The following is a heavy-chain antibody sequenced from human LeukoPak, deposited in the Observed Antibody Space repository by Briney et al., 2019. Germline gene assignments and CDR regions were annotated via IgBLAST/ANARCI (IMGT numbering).Heavy chain of an antibody. CDR1: GFTFSSYG. D-gene: IGHD3-10*01. Sequence: GGSLRLSCAASGFTFSSYGMHWVRQAPGKGLEWVAVISYDGSNKYYVDSVKGRFTISRDKSKNTLYVQMNSLRAEDTAVYYCAKDRVWFGELLPDYWGQGTLVTVSS. CDR2: ISYDGSNK. J-gene: IGHJ4*02. V-gene: IGHV3-30*18. CDR3: AKDRVWFGELLPDY.